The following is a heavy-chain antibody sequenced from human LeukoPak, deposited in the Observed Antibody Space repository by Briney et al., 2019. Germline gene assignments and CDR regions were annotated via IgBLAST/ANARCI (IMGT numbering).Heavy chain of an antibody. CDR3: AKVRWGSDNALDS. CDR1: GFPFSDYG. J-gene: IGHJ4*02. CDR2: ISHDGSNK. D-gene: IGHD3-16*01. V-gene: IGHV3-30*18. Sequence: GTSLRLSCAASGFPFSDYGMYWVRRAPGKWLEWLAVISHDGSNKHYADSVKGRITISRDNSMNTLYLQMNSLTAEDTAVYYCAKVRWGSDNALDSWGQGTLVTGSS.